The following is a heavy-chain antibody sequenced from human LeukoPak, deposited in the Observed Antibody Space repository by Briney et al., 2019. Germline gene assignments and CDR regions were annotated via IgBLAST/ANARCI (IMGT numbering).Heavy chain of an antibody. CDR3: AKPNWNYISDYFDY. CDR1: GFTFSTYA. J-gene: IGHJ4*02. D-gene: IGHD1-7*01. V-gene: IGHV3-23*01. CDR2: ISDGGGDT. Sequence: GGSLRLSCAASGFTFSTYAMSWVRQAPGKGLEWDSLISDGGGDTYYADSVKGRFTISRDNSKNTLYLQMNSLRADDSAVYYCAKPNWNYISDYFDYWGQGTLDTVSS.